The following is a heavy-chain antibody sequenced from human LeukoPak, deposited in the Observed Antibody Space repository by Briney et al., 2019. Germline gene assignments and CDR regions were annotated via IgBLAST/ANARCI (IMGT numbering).Heavy chain of an antibody. Sequence: PSETLSLTCTVSGGSISSYYWSWIRQPPGKGLEWIGYIYYSGSTNYNPSLKSRVTISVDTSKNQFSLKLSSVTAADTAVYYCASVGCSGGSCYFFRSWSQGTLVTVSS. J-gene: IGHJ4*02. CDR2: IYYSGST. CDR3: ASVGCSGGSCYFFRS. CDR1: GGSISSYY. D-gene: IGHD2-15*01. V-gene: IGHV4-59*01.